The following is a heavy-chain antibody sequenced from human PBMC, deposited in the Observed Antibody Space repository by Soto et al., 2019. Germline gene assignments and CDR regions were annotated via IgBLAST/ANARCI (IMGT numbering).Heavy chain of an antibody. V-gene: IGHV4-39*02. D-gene: IGHD1-26*01. CDR3: AREGPPIRAHSPPEYFQR. CDR1: GDSISTRSNY. CDR2: IYYSGGT. Sequence: SETLSLTCTVSGDSISTRSNYWGWIRQPPGKGLEWIGSIYYSGGTYYNPSLKSRVTISVDTSKNQFSLRLSSVTAADTAVYYCAREGPPIRAHSPPEYFQRWGQGTLVTVSS. J-gene: IGHJ1*01.